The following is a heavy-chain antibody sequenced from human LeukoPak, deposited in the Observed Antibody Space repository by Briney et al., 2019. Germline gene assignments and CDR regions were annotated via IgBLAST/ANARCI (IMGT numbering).Heavy chain of an antibody. D-gene: IGHD4-11*01. CDR1: GFTFSNYG. CDR2: ISSSSSYI. J-gene: IGHJ4*02. V-gene: IGHV3-21*01. CDR3: ARDKWLTTTHYFDY. Sequence: TGGSLRLSCAASGFTFSNYGMHWVRQAPGKGLEWVSSISSSSSYIYYADSVKGRFTISRDNAKNSLYLQMNSLRAEDTAVYYCARDKWLTTTHYFDYWGQGTLVTVSS.